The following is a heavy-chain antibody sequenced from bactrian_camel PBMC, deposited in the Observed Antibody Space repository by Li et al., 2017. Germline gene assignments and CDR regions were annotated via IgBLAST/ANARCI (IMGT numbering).Heavy chain of an antibody. CDR3: KTHIAVNPYCRLSPFVLEDY. V-gene: IGHV3S25*01. CDR1: GFTYKATC. D-gene: IGHD2*01. J-gene: IGHJ4*01. CDR2: IYTGFGAT. Sequence: QLVESGGGSVQAGGSLKLSCKVSGFTYKATCMGWFRQVPGKEREGVAAIYTGFGATYYADAVKGRFTMSRDNAKNTVYLQMNNLKPEGTAMYYCKTHIAVNPYCRLSPFVLEDYWGKGTQVTVS.